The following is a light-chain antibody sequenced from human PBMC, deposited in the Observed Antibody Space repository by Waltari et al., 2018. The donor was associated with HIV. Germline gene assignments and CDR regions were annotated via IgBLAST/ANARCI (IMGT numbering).Light chain of an antibody. V-gene: IGKV4-1*01. CDR1: QSVLYSSNNKNY. J-gene: IGKJ4*01. CDR2: WAS. CDR3: QQHYSSPLT. Sequence: PDSLAVSLGERATINCKSSQSVLYSSNNKNYLVWYQQKPGQPPKLLIYWASTRESGVPDRFSGSGSGTDFTLTISSLQAEDVAVYYGQQHYSSPLTFGGGTKVEIK.